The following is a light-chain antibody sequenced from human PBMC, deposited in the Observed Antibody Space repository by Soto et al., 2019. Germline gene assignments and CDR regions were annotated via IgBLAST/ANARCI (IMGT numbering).Light chain of an antibody. V-gene: IGKV1-39*01. J-gene: IGKJ4*01. CDR1: QSISIY. Sequence: DIQVTQSPSSLSASVGDRVTITCRVSQSISIYLNWYHQKPGKAPKLLIYAASSLQSGVPSRFSGSGSGTDFTRTISSLQPEDFATYYCPQSYSTPRLTFGGGTKVEIK. CDR3: PQSYSTPRLT. CDR2: AAS.